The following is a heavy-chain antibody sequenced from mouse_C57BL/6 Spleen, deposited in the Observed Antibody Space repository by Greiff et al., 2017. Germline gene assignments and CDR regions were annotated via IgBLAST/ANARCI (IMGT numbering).Heavy chain of an antibody. V-gene: IGHV1-26*01. CDR2: INPNNGGT. CDR1: GYTFTDYY. J-gene: IGHJ3*01. CDR3: ARSGYYEYDGVAY. D-gene: IGHD2-4*01. Sequence: EVQLQQSGPELVKPGASVKISCKASGYTFTDYYMNWVKQSHGKSLEWIGDINPNNGGTSYNQKFKGKATLTVDKSSSTAYMELRSLTSEDSAVYYCARSGYYEYDGVAYWGQGTLVTVSA.